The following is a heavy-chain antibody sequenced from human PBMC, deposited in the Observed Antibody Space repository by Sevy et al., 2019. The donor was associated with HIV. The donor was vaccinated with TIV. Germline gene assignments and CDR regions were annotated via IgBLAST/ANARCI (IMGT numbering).Heavy chain of an antibody. V-gene: IGHV3-7*01. CDR1: GFTFSSYW. Sequence: GGSLRLSCAASGFTFSSYWMNWVRQAPGKGMEWVANIKEDGSDKYYVHSVRCRFTISRDNAQNSLYLEMNSLRAEDTAVYYCARWDVWGKGTTVTVSS. CDR2: IKEDGSDK. CDR3: ARWDV. J-gene: IGHJ6*04.